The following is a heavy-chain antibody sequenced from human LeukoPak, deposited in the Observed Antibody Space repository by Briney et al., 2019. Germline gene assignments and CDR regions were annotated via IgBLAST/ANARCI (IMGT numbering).Heavy chain of an antibody. D-gene: IGHD2-2*01. CDR3: AKDDKGSRGLISF. CDR2: MTGNGDST. V-gene: IGHV3-23*01. Sequence: GGSLRLSCEASGFRFSTYAMNWVRQAPGKGLEWVAAMTGNGDSTYFAESVRGRFTISRDNSKNTLYLQKNSLRSDDTALYYCAKDDKGSRGLISFWGQGTLVTVSS. J-gene: IGHJ4*02. CDR1: GFRFSTYA.